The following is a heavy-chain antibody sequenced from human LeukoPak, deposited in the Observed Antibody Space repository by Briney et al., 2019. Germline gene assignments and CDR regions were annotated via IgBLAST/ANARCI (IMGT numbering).Heavy chain of an antibody. D-gene: IGHD2/OR15-2a*01. CDR3: AAGLRVAWTNTPQREFDY. V-gene: IGHV1-58*02. CDR1: GFTFTSSA. J-gene: IGHJ4*02. CDR2: IVVGSGNT. Sequence: VASVKVSCKASGFTFTSSAMQWVRQARGQRLEWIGRIVVGSGNTNYAQKFQERVTITRDMSTSTAYMELSSLRSEDTAVYYCAAGLRVAWTNTPQREFDYWGQGTLVTVSS.